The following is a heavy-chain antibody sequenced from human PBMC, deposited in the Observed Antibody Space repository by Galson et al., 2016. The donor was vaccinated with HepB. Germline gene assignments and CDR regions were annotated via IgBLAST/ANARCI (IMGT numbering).Heavy chain of an antibody. V-gene: IGHV3-30*18. CDR1: EFLFSSYA. D-gene: IGHD6-13*01. Sequence: SLRLSCAASEFLFSSYAMHWVRQAPGKGLEWVAVISYDGNNRQYADSVKGRFFIFRDNSKKTLYLQMDSLRGEDTAVYYRAKNSWQQLANPAFDQWGQGTLVTVSS. CDR2: ISYDGNNR. CDR3: AKNSWQQLANPAFDQ. J-gene: IGHJ4*02.